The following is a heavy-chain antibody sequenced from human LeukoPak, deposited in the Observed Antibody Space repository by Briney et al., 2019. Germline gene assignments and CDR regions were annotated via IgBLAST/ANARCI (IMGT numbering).Heavy chain of an antibody. CDR1: GFTFSSYA. J-gene: IGHJ6*02. Sequence: GGSLRLSCAASGFTFSSYAMHWVRQAPGKGLEWVAVISYDGSNKYYADSVKGRFTISRDNSKNTLYLQMNSLRAEDTAVYYCARDPPSIVGATDYYGMDVWGQGTTVTVSS. CDR2: ISYDGSNK. V-gene: IGHV3-30-3*01. CDR3: ARDPPSIVGATDYYGMDV. D-gene: IGHD1-26*01.